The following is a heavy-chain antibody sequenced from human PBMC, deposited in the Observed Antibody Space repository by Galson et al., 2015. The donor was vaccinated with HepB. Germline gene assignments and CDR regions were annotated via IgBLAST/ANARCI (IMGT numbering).Heavy chain of an antibody. V-gene: IGHV3-15*01. CDR3: TTDPHTSLNHIVVVTDAFDI. CDR1: GFTFSNAW. Sequence: SLRLSCAASGFTFSNAWMSWVRQAPGKGLEWVGRIKSKTDGGTTDYAAPVKGRFTISRDDSKNTLYLQMNSLKTEDTAVYYCTTDPHTSLNHIVVVTDAFDIWGQGTMVTVSS. CDR2: IKSKTDGGTT. J-gene: IGHJ3*02. D-gene: IGHD2-21*02.